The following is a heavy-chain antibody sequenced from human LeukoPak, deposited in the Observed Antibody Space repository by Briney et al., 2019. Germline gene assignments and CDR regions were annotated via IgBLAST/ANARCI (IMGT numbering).Heavy chain of an antibody. J-gene: IGHJ4*02. V-gene: IGHV5-51*01. Sequence: GESLKISCKGSGYILTTYWIGWVRQMPGKGLEWIGIISSGYSDTRYSPSFQGQVTISVDESISTAYLQWSSLKASDTAMYYCARLQYYYGNTGYYYPYYFDYWGQGTLVTVSS. CDR3: ARLQYYYGNTGYYYPYYFDY. CDR1: GYILTTYW. D-gene: IGHD3-22*01. CDR2: ISSGYSDT.